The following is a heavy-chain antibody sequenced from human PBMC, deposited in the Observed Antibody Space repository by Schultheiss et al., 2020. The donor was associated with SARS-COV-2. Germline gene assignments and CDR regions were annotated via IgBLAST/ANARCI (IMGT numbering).Heavy chain of an antibody. V-gene: IGHV3-21*01. J-gene: IGHJ6*03. Sequence: GGSLRLSCVASGFTFSRYGMHWGRQAPGKGLEWVSSISSRGTYIYYADSVKGRFTISRDNAQNSLYLQMNSLRDEDTAVYYCVSDLIAVEPSGRQNYNMDVWGKGTTVTVSS. D-gene: IGHD2-2*01. CDR2: ISSRGTYI. CDR3: VSDLIAVEPSGRQNYNMDV. CDR1: GFTFSRYG.